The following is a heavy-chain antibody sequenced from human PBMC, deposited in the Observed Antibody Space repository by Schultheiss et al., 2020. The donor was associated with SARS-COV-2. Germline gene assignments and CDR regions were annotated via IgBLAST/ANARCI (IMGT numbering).Heavy chain of an antibody. CDR2: IYYSGST. D-gene: IGHD1-26*01. CDR1: GGSFSGYY. Sequence: SQTLSLTCAVYGGSFSGYYWSWIRQPPGKGLEWIGSIYYSGSTYYNPSLKSRVTISVDTSKNQFSLKLSSVTAADTAVYYCAVGTQGRGAFDIWGQGTMVTVSS. V-gene: IGHV4-34*01. CDR3: AVGTQGRGAFDI. J-gene: IGHJ3*02.